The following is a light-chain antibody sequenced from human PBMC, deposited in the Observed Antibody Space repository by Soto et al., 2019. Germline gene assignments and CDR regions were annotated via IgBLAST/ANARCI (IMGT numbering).Light chain of an antibody. J-gene: IGKJ1*01. Sequence: IQMTQSPSSLSASLGDRVTITCRASQGIRGDLGWYQQKPGKAPKLLISATSTLQSGVPSRFSGRGSGTNFTLTISSMQPEDFATYYCIQDFISPLTVGQGTKVDIK. CDR3: IQDFISPLT. V-gene: IGKV1-6*01. CDR1: QGIRGD. CDR2: ATS.